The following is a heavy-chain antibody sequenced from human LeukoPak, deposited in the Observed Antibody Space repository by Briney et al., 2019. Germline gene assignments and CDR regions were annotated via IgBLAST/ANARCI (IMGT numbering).Heavy chain of an antibody. D-gene: IGHD2-21*01. Sequence: GGSLRLSCAASGFTVSSNYMSRVRQAPGKGLEWVSVIYSGGSTYYADSVKGRFTISRDNSKNTLYLQMNSLRAEDAAVYYCARDCGGDYFDYWGQGTLVTVSS. J-gene: IGHJ4*02. CDR1: GFTVSSNY. CDR3: ARDCGGDYFDY. V-gene: IGHV3-66*01. CDR2: IYSGGST.